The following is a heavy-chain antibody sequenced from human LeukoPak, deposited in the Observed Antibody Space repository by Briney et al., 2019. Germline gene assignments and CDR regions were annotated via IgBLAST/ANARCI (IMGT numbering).Heavy chain of an antibody. CDR1: GFTFEHYW. Sequence: PGGSLRLSCAASGFTFEHYWMRWVRQAPGKGLEWVATIKGDGSKKDYVDSVRGRFTDSIDNAKDSLYLQMSSLRVEDTAIYYCESTTGPWGQGTLVTVSS. CDR3: ESTTGP. CDR2: IKGDGSKK. D-gene: IGHD1-7*01. V-gene: IGHV3-7*03. J-gene: IGHJ5*02.